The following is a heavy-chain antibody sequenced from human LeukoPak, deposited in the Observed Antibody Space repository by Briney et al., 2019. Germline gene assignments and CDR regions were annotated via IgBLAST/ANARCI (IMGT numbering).Heavy chain of an antibody. V-gene: IGHV3-30*18. CDR3: AKDLDSSGYYLDAFDI. CDR1: GFTFSSYG. Sequence: PGGSLRLSCAASGFTFSSYGMHWVRQAPGKGLEWVAVISYDGSNKYYADSVKGRFTISRDNSKNTLYLQMNSLRAEDTAVCYCAKDLDSSGYYLDAFDIWGQGTMVTVSS. D-gene: IGHD3-22*01. J-gene: IGHJ3*02. CDR2: ISYDGSNK.